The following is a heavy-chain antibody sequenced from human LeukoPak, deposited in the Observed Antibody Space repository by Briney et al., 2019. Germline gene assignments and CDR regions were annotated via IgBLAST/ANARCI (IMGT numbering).Heavy chain of an antibody. CDR2: ISGSSIYI. CDR1: GFTFSAYS. V-gene: IGHV3-21*04. Sequence: GGSLRLSCATSGFTFSAYSMNWVRQAPGKGLEWVSSISGSSIYINYADSVKGRFTISSDNAKNSLYLQMNSLRAEDTALYYCAKDSWGATMKYFDYWGQGTLVTVSS. D-gene: IGHD3-16*01. CDR3: AKDSWGATMKYFDY. J-gene: IGHJ4*02.